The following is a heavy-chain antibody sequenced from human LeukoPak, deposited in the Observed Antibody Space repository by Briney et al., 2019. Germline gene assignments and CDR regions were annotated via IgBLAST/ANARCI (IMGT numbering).Heavy chain of an antibody. CDR3: ARHRGDTFAFDV. CDR2: IYDSGRT. D-gene: IGHD1-26*01. CDR1: GDSISSGGNY. V-gene: IGHV4-30-2*01. J-gene: IGHJ3*01. Sequence: ASETLSLTCTVSGDSISSGGNYWSWVRQPPGRGLEWIGYIYDSGRTYYSPSLESRVTISLDRSKTQFSLEVTSVTAADSAVYFCARHRGDTFAFDVWGQGTRATVSS.